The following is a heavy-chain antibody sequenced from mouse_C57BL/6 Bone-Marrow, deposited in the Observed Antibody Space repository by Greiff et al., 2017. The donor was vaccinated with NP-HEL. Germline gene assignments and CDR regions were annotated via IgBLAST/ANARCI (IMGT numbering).Heavy chain of an antibody. CDR1: FFPFLLSF. CDR3: AREAYYYGSSPWFAY. CDR2: IISVFIYT. D-gene: IGHD1-1*01. J-gene: IGHJ3*01. Sequence: EVPVVESGRDLPPPFFSLPLSFSSSFFPFLLSFLSFFLPPPYNILYFFSTIISVFIYTYYPDSVKGLFTISRDNAKNTLYLQMSSLKSEDTAMYYCAREAYYYGSSPWFAYWGQGTLVTVSA. V-gene: IGHV5-6*01.